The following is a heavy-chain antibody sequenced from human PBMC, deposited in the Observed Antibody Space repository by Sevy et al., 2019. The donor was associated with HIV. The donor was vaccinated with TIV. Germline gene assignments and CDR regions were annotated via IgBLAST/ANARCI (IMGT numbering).Heavy chain of an antibody. CDR3: ARESGSDWYLDF. V-gene: IGHV3-33*01. D-gene: IGHD6-19*01. J-gene: IGHJ4*02. CDR2: IWFDGSNQ. CDR1: GFTFSSYG. Sequence: GGSPRLSCAASGFTFSSYGMHWVRQAPGKGLEWVAVIWFDGSNQYYADSVKGRFSISRDNSKNTVYLQMNSLRVDDTAVYYCARESGSDWYLDFWGQGTLVTVSS.